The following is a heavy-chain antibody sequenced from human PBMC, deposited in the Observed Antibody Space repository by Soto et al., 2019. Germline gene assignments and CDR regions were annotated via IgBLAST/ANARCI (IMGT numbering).Heavy chain of an antibody. Sequence: QLQLQESGPGLVKPSETLSLTCTVSGGSIKDDTYYWGWIRQPPGKGLEWIGSVYYSGTSSYNPSLEDRVTQSRQPSKKEFSLRPRSVTAADQAVYYWARTHCLSPGCVPLDPWGQGTLVIVSS. CDR1: GGSIKDDTYY. D-gene: IGHD2-2*01. CDR3: ARTHCLSPGCVPLDP. J-gene: IGHJ5*02. V-gene: IGHV4-39*01. CDR2: VYYSGTS.